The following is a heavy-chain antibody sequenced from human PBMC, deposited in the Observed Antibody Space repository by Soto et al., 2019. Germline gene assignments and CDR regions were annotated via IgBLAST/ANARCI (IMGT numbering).Heavy chain of an antibody. CDR3: ARDGPHYDFWSGYQYYYYGTDV. CDR1: GFTFSSYA. D-gene: IGHD3-3*01. Sequence: GGSLRLSCAASGFTFSSYAMHWVRQAPGKGLEWVAVISYDGSNKYYADSVKGRFTISRDNSKNTLYLQMNSLRAEDTAVYYCARDGPHYDFWSGYQYYYYGTDVWGQGTTVTVYS. J-gene: IGHJ6*02. CDR2: ISYDGSNK. V-gene: IGHV3-30-3*01.